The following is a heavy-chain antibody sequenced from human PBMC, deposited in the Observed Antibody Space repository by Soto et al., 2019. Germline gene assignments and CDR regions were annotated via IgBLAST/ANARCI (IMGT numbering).Heavy chain of an antibody. Sequence: VASVKVSCKASGGTLSDYSVSWVRQARGQGREWMGGIMPTVDSANYAQKFQGRLTITADESTSTANMELSSLTSDDTAIYYCAVAAVREILTEQSSGMAVWGQGTTVTVSS. V-gene: IGHV1-69*13. CDR1: GGTLSDYS. J-gene: IGHJ6*02. D-gene: IGHD3-10*01. CDR2: IMPTVDSA. CDR3: AVAAVREILTEQSSGMAV.